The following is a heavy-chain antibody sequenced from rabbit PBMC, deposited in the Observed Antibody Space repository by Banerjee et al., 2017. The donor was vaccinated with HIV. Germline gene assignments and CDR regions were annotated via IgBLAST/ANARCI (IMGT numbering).Heavy chain of an antibody. Sequence: QEQLEESGGDLVKPEGSLTLTCTASAFSFSNKYVMCWVRQAPGKGLEWIACINTSSGNTVYASWAKGRFTISKTSSTTVTLQMTSLTAADTATYFCATNYGGYPAYGDVTVDLWGQGTLVTVS. CDR3: ATNYGGYPAYGDVTVDL. CDR2: INTSSGNT. CDR1: AFSFSNKYV. J-gene: IGHJ3*01. V-gene: IGHV1S45*01. D-gene: IGHD7-1*01.